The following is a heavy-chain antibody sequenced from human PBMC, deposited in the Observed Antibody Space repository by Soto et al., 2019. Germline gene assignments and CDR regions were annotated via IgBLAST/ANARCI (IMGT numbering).Heavy chain of an antibody. Sequence: GGSLRLSCAASGFTFSSYAMSWVRQAPGKGLEWVSAISGSGGSTYYADSVKGRFTISRENAKNSLYLQMDSLSAGDTAVYYCAIGLLAAGGLVAWGKGTTVTVSS. CDR3: AIGLLAAGGLVA. CDR1: GFTFSSYA. CDR2: ISGSGGST. J-gene: IGHJ6*03. D-gene: IGHD6-13*01. V-gene: IGHV3-23*01.